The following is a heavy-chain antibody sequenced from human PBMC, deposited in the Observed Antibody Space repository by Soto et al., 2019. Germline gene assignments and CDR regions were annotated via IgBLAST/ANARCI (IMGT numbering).Heavy chain of an antibody. V-gene: IGHV4-59*01. CDR1: GGSINYYY. Sequence: QVQLQESGPGLVKPSETLSLTCTVSGGSINYYYWSWIRQPPGKGLEWIGYIYFSGSTNYNPSLKSRVTISIDTSKNQFSLQLRSVTAADTAVYYCGREGQQMVRHAFDIWGQGTMVTVSS. D-gene: IGHD6-13*01. CDR3: GREGQQMVRHAFDI. CDR2: IYFSGST. J-gene: IGHJ3*02.